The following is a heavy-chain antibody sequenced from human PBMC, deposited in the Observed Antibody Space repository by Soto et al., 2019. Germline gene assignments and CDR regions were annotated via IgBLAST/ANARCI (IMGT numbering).Heavy chain of an antibody. CDR1: GFTFSSYG. J-gene: IGHJ6*04. CDR3: AKDSGPHSFAWGMDV. V-gene: IGHV3-30*18. Sequence: GGSLRLSCAASGFTFSSYGMHWVRQAPGKGLEWVAVISYDGSNKYYADSVKGRFTISRDNSKNTLYLQMNSLRAEDTAVYYCAKDSGPHSFAWGMDVWGKGTTVTVSS. D-gene: IGHD3-10*01. CDR2: ISYDGSNK.